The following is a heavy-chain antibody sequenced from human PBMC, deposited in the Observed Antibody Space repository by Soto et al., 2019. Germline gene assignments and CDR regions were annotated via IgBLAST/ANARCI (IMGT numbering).Heavy chain of an antibody. V-gene: IGHV3-33*01. J-gene: IGHJ5*02. Sequence: VRGLEWVAVIWYDGSNKYYADSVKGRFTISRDNSKNTLYLQMNSLRAEDTAVYYCARVFFKQKTACEFD. CDR2: IWYDGSNK. CDR3: ARVFFKQKTACEFD. D-gene: IGHD3-3*01.